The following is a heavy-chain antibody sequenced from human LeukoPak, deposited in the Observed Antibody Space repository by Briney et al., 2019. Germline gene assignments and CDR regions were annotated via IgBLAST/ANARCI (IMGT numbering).Heavy chain of an antibody. J-gene: IGHJ4*02. V-gene: IGHV4-59*08. CDR1: GGSISSYY. Sequence: SETLSLTCTVSGGSISSYYWSWIQQPPGKGLEWIGYIYYSGSTNYNPSLKSRVTISVDTSKNQFSLKLSFVTAADTAVYYCARSYYDSSGYQDYWGQGTLVTVSS. D-gene: IGHD3-22*01. CDR3: ARSYYDSSGYQDY. CDR2: IYYSGST.